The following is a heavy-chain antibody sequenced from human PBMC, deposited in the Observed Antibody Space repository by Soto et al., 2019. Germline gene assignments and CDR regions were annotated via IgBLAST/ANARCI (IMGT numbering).Heavy chain of an antibody. CDR3: VASLAASGLNWLDP. V-gene: IGHV4-4*07. CDR2: IFANGHT. D-gene: IGHD6-13*01. Sequence: LSLTCIVSGGSISEKYWNWVRQPPGKGLEWIGLIFANGHTDYNPSLKSRVTMSVDASKNQFSLRLTSMTAADTAVYYCVASLAASGLNWLDPWGRGTLVTV. CDR1: GGSISEKY. J-gene: IGHJ5*02.